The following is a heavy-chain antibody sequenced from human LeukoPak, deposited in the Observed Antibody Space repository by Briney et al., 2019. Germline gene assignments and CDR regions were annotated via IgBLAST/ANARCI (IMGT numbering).Heavy chain of an antibody. CDR3: AMIEQVVSNVEGGY. J-gene: IGHJ4*02. CDR2: IKQDGSMK. D-gene: IGHD6-6*01. CDR1: GFTFSSYW. V-gene: IGHV3-7*01. Sequence: GGSLRLSCAASGFTFSSYWMSWVRQAPGKGLEWVANIKQDGSMKGYVDSVKGRFTISRDNAKNSLYLQMNSLRADDTAVYFCAMIEQVVSNVEGGYWGQGTLVTVSS.